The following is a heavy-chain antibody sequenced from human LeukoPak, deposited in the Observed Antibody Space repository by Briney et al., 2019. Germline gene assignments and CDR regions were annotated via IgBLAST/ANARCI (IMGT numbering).Heavy chain of an antibody. Sequence: GGSLRLSCAASGFTFSNFWMHWVRQAPGKGLVWVALIYGDGSFTRYADSVKGRFTISRDNAKNTVYLQMNSLRVEDTAVYYCALGDYYYGMDVWGQGTTVTVSS. D-gene: IGHD3-16*01. CDR1: GFTFSNFW. J-gene: IGHJ6*02. V-gene: IGHV3-74*01. CDR2: IYGDGSFT. CDR3: ALGDYYYGMDV.